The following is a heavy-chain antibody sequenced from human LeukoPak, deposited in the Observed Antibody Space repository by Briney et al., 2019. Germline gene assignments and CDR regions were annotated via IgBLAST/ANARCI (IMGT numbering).Heavy chain of an antibody. V-gene: IGHV4-59*08. Sequence: SETLSLTCNVSGDSVSNVYWSWIRQPPGKGLEWIGYIYYNGYTDYNPSLKSRVTISVDTSKNQLSLHMSSVTASDSAIYYCARHRRNLNEDRFREGEPNFDYWGQGTLVTVSS. J-gene: IGHJ4*02. CDR2: IYYNGYT. D-gene: IGHD1-14*01. CDR3: ARHRRNLNEDRFREGEPNFDY. CDR1: GDSVSNVY.